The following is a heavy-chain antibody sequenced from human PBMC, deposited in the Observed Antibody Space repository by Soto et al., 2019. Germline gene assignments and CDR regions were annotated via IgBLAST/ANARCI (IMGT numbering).Heavy chain of an antibody. D-gene: IGHD3-16*01. CDR3: VRIRYQLPSSVLWLDP. Sequence: LSLTCAVDGGFLSESYWTWIRLPPGKGLEWIGEINHVGGTNYNPSLKSRVTMSVDTSQNQFSLRLISVTAADTAMYFCVRIRYQLPSSVLWLDPWGQGTPVTVSS. CDR2: INHVGGT. V-gene: IGHV4-34*01. CDR1: GGFLSESY. J-gene: IGHJ5*02.